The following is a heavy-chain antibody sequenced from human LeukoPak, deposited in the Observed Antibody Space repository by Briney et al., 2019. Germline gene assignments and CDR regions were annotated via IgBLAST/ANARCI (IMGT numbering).Heavy chain of an antibody. CDR1: GYSFTSYW. V-gene: IGHV5-51*01. CDR2: IYPGDSDT. Sequence: GESLKISCKGSGYSFTSYWIGWVRQMPRKGLEWMGIIYPGDSDTRYSPSFQGQVTISADKSISTAYLQWSSLKASDTAMYYCARHQKGVVPAAIPNWFDPWGQGTLVTVSS. J-gene: IGHJ5*02. D-gene: IGHD2-2*01. CDR3: ARHQKGVVPAAIPNWFDP.